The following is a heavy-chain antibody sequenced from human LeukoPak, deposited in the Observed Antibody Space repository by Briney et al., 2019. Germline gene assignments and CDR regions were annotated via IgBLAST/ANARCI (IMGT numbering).Heavy chain of an antibody. Sequence: SETLSLTCAVYGGSFSGYYWSWIRQPPGKGLEWIGEINPSGSTNYKPSLKSRVTISVDTSKNQFSLKLSYVTAADTAVYYFAIFFFMLKPAYDILTGYYRPLILFDYWGQGTLVTVSS. J-gene: IGHJ4*02. CDR3: AIFFFMLKPAYDILTGYYRPLILFDY. CDR1: GGSFSGYY. CDR2: INPSGST. V-gene: IGHV4-34*01. D-gene: IGHD3-9*01.